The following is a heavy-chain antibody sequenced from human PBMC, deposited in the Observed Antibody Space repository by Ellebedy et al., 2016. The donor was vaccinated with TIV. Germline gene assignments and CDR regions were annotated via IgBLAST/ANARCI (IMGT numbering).Heavy chain of an antibody. J-gene: IGHJ6*02. V-gene: IGHV3-21*04. Sequence: GGSLRLXCAASGFTFSSYSMNWVRQAPGKGLEWVSSISSSSSYIYYADSVKGRFTISRDNAKNSLYLQMNSLRAEDTAVYYCARDPGSGSYYGEYYYYGMDVWGQGTTVTVSS. CDR1: GFTFSSYS. CDR3: ARDPGSGSYYGEYYYYGMDV. CDR2: ISSSSSYI. D-gene: IGHD3-10*01.